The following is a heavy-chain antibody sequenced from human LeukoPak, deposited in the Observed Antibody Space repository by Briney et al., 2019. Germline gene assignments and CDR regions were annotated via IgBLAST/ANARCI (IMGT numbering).Heavy chain of an antibody. CDR3: ARVKCSSTSCPRDY. CDR1: GYTFTGYY. D-gene: IGHD2-2*01. CDR2: INPNSGGT. Sequence: GAPVKLSCKASGYTFTGYYMHWVRQAPGQGLEWMGWINPNSGGTNYAQKFQGRVTMTRDTSISTAYMELSRLRSDDTAVYYCARVKCSSTSCPRDYWGQGTLVTVSS. J-gene: IGHJ4*02. V-gene: IGHV1-2*02.